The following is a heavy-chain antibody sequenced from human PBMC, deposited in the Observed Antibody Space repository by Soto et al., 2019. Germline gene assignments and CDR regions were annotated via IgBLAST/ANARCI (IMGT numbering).Heavy chain of an antibody. CDR1: GDSLGGYY. Sequence: PSETLSLTCTVSGDSLGGYYWSWIRQTPGKGLEWIGYTYFYDGTTKYNPSLKSRLSLSVDTSKRQFSLRLSSVTAADTAVYYCARGHSTKIVATIGDYYYYMDVWGKGTTVTVSS. CDR2: TYFYDGTT. V-gene: IGHV4-59*12. J-gene: IGHJ6*03. CDR3: ARGHSTKIVATIGDYYYYMDV. D-gene: IGHD5-12*01.